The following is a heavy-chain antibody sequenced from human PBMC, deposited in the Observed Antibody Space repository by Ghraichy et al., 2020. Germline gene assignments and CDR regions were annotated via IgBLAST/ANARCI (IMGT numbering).Heavy chain of an antibody. J-gene: IGHJ6*02. D-gene: IGHD3/OR15-3a*01. CDR2: IKQDGSEK. Sequence: ESLNISCAASGFTFSSYWMSWVRQAPGKGLEWVANIKQDGSEKYYVDSVKGRFTISRDNAKNSLYLQMNSLRAEDTAVYYCARDPFGRYYYYYGMDVWGQGTTVTVSS. CDR1: GFTFSSYW. CDR3: ARDPFGRYYYYYGMDV. V-gene: IGHV3-7*01.